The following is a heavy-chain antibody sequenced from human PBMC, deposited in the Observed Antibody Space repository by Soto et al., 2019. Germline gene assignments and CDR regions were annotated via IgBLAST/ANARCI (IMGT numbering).Heavy chain of an antibody. J-gene: IGHJ4*02. CDR2: INKDGSQK. CDR1: GFTLSNYW. Sequence: GGSLRLSCAASGFTLSNYWMTLFRQAPWKGLEWVANINKDGSQKNYVDSVKGRFTIARDTGKNSLSTQMNSLRVGDTAVYYCVRELGLAYWGQGALVTVSS. V-gene: IGHV3-7*03. CDR3: VRELGLAY. D-gene: IGHD7-27*01.